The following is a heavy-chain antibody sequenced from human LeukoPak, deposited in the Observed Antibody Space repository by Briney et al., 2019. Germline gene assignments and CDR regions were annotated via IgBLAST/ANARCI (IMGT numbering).Heavy chain of an antibody. CDR1: GYTFTSYA. D-gene: IGHD5-24*01. Sequence: ASVKVSCKASGYTFTSYAMHWVRQAPGQRLEWMGWINAGNGNTKYSQKFQGRVTITRDTYASTAYMELSSLRSEDTAVYYCARAVSAGQYWFDPWGQGTLVTVSS. CDR3: ARAVSAGQYWFDP. J-gene: IGHJ5*02. V-gene: IGHV1-3*01. CDR2: INAGNGNT.